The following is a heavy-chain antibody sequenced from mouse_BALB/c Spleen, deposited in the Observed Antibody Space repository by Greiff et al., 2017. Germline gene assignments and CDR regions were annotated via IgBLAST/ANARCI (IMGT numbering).Heavy chain of an antibody. CDR1: GFTFSSFG. CDR3: ARDYGNYGFAY. J-gene: IGHJ3*01. CDR2: ISSGSSTI. V-gene: IGHV5-17*02. D-gene: IGHD2-1*01. Sequence: EVQLQESGGGLVQPGGSRKLSCAASGFTFSSFGMHWVRQAPEKGLEWVAYISSGSSTIYYADTVKGRFTISRDNPKNTLFLQMTSLRSEDTAMYYCARDYGNYGFAYWGQGTLVTVSA.